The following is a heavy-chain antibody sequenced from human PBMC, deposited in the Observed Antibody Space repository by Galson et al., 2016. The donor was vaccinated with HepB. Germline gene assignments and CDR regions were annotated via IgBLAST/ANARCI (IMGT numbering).Heavy chain of an antibody. D-gene: IGHD2-2*02. CDR1: GFTFSSYG. CDR2: ISSDGSKK. Sequence: SLRLSCAASGFTFSSYGIHWVRQAPGKGLEWVAVISSDGSKKSYADSVKGRFTISRDNSRNTLNLQMHSLRVEDTAVYYCAKDAILACGTGCYTDYWGQGTLVTVPS. V-gene: IGHV3-30*18. J-gene: IGHJ4*02. CDR3: AKDAILACGTGCYTDY.